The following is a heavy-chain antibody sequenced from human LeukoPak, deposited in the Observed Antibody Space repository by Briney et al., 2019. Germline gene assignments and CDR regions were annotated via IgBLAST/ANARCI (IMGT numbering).Heavy chain of an antibody. J-gene: IGHJ6*03. CDR2: INHSGST. Sequence: SSETLSLTCAVYGGSFSGYYWSWIRQPPGKGLEWIGEINHSGSTNYNPSLKSRVTISVDTSKNQFSLKLSSVTAADTAVYYCASGLIDYPYYYYYMDVWGKGTTVTVSS. CDR1: GGSFSGYY. D-gene: IGHD3-22*01. V-gene: IGHV4-34*01. CDR3: ASGLIDYPYYYYYMDV.